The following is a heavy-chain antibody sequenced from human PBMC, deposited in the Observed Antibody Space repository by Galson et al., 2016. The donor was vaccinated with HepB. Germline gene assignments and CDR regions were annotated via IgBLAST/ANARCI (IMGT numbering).Heavy chain of an antibody. CDR2: IYHSGST. CDR3: ARVWGVVTAKTADAFDI. D-gene: IGHD2-21*02. Sequence: TLSLTCTVSGGSISSGGYYWSWIRQHPGKGLEWIGYIYHSGSTYYNPSLKSRVTISVDTSKNQFSLKLSSVTAEDTAVYYCARVWGVVTAKTADAFDIWGQGTMVTVSS. CDR1: GGSISSGGYY. V-gene: IGHV4-31*03. J-gene: IGHJ3*02.